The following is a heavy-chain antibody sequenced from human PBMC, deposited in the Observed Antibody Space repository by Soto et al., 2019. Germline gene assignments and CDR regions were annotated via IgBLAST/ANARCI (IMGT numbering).Heavy chain of an antibody. CDR3: ARDWGNYYYGMDV. D-gene: IGHD7-27*01. CDR2: INAGNSDT. CDR1: GYTFTSYA. Sequence: ASVKVSCKASGYTFTSYAMHWVRQAPGQRLEWMGWINAGNSDTKYSQKFQGRVTITSDTSASTAYMELSSLRSEDTAVYYCARDWGNYYYGMDVWGQGTTVTVSS. V-gene: IGHV1-3*01. J-gene: IGHJ6*02.